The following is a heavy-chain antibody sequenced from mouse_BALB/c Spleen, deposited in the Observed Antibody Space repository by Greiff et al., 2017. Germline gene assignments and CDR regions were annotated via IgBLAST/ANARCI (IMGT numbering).Heavy chain of an antibody. CDR1: GYSITSDYA. Sequence: VQLQQSGPGLVKPSQSLSLTCTVTGYSITSDYAWNWIRQFPGNKLEWMGYISYSGSTSYNPSLKSRISITRDTSKNQFFLQLNSVTTEDTATYYCARGGNYDYAMDYWGQGTSVTVSS. CDR2: ISYSGST. D-gene: IGHD2-1*01. J-gene: IGHJ4*01. CDR3: ARGGNYDYAMDY. V-gene: IGHV3-2*02.